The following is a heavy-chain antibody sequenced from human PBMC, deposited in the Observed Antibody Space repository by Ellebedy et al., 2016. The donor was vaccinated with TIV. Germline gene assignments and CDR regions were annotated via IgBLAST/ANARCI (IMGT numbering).Heavy chain of an antibody. D-gene: IGHD3-10*01. CDR3: ASYGSGNYPFDY. Sequence: GGSLRLSXAASGFTFSNYIMNWVRQAPGKGLEWVSSISGDTPYIYYADSVKGRFTISRDNANHLLYLQMYSLRAEDTAVYYCASYGSGNYPFDYWGQGTLVTVSS. CDR2: ISGDTPYI. J-gene: IGHJ4*02. CDR1: GFTFSNYI. V-gene: IGHV3-21*06.